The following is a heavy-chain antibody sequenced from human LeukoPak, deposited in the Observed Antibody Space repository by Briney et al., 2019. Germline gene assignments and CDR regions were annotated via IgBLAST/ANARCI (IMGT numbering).Heavy chain of an antibody. D-gene: IGHD3-10*01. CDR1: GGSISSSSYY. J-gene: IGHJ4*02. Sequence: SETLSLTRTVSGGSISSSSYYWGWTRQPPGKGLEWIGYIYYSGSTNYNPSLKSRVTISVDTSKNQFSLKLSSVTAADTAVYYCARENYYGSGSLGYWGQGALVTVSS. V-gene: IGHV4-61*01. CDR2: IYYSGST. CDR3: ARENYYGSGSLGY.